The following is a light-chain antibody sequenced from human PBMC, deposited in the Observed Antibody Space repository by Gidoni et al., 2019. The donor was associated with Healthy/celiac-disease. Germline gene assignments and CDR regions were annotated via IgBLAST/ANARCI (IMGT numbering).Light chain of an antibody. J-gene: IGKJ1*01. CDR2: AAS. V-gene: IGKV1-27*01. CDR1: QGISNY. CDR3: QKYNSAPRT. Sequence: DIQMTQSTSSLSASVGDRVTITCRASQGISNYLAWYQQKPGKVPKLLIYAASTLQSGVPSRFSGSVSGTDFTLTISSLQPEDVSTYYCQKYNSAPRTFGQGTKVEIK.